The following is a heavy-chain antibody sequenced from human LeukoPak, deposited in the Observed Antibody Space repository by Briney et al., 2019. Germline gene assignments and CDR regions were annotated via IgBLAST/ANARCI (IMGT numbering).Heavy chain of an antibody. D-gene: IGHD5-18*01. V-gene: IGHV4-59*08. J-gene: IGHJ4*02. CDR2: IYDSGSA. CDR1: GGSISSYC. Sequence: SETLSLTCTVAGGSISSYCWSWIRQPPGKGLEWSGYIYDSGSANYNPSLKRRVTISLDTSKNQFSLKLSSVTAADTAVYYCAGRGFSSGQDDDYWGQGTLVTVSS. CDR3: AGRGFSSGQDDDY.